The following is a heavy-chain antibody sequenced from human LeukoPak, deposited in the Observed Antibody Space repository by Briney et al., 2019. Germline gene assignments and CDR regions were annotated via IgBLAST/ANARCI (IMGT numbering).Heavy chain of an antibody. CDR2: INHSGST. CDR1: GGSFSGYY. J-gene: IGHJ4*02. D-gene: IGHD5-12*01. CDR3: ARDVAGNTFDY. Sequence: SETLSLTCAVYGGSFSGYYWSWIRQPPGKGLEWIGEINHSGSTNYNPSLKSRVTISVDTSKNQFSLRLTSMTAADTAVYYCARDVAGNTFDYWGQGTLVTVSS. V-gene: IGHV4-34*01.